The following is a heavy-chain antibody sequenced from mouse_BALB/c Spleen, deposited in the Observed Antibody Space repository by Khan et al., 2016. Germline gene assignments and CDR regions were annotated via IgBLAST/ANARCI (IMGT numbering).Heavy chain of an antibody. V-gene: IGHV11-2*02. CDR1: GFTFSGFW. CDR3: MGWGYGNYAY. J-gene: IGHJ3*01. CDR2: INSDGSAI. D-gene: IGHD2-1*01. Sequence: EVQLLETGGGLVQPGGSRGLSCEGSGFTFSGFWMSWVRQTPGKTLEWIGDINSDGSAINYAPSIKDRFTIFRDNDKSTLYLQMSNVRSEDTATXFCMGWGYGNYAYWGQGTLVTVSA.